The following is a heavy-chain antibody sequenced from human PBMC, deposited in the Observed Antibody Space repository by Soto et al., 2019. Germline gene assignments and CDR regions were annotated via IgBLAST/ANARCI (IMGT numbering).Heavy chain of an antibody. J-gene: IGHJ4*02. CDR1: GGSISSGGYS. CDR3: ARAGGLGAVAFDY. Sequence: SETLSLTWAVSGGSISSGGYSLRWIRQPPGKGLEWIGYIYHSGSTYYNPSLKSRVTISVDRSKNQFSLKLSSVTAADTAVYYCARAGGLGAVAFDYWGQRTLVTVSS. V-gene: IGHV4-30-2*01. CDR2: IYHSGST. D-gene: IGHD6-19*01.